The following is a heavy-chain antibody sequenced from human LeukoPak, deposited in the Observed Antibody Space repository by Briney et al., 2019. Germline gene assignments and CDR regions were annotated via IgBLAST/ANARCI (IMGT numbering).Heavy chain of an antibody. CDR2: ISGSGDST. CDR1: GFTFSSYA. J-gene: IGHJ3*02. D-gene: IGHD3-22*01. Sequence: GGSLRLSCAASGFTFSSYAMSWVRQAPGEGLEWVSAISGSGDSTYFADSVRGRVTISRDNSMNTLSLQMSSLRAEDTAIYYCAKTSSAFYSAFDIWGQGTVVTVSS. V-gene: IGHV3-23*01. CDR3: AKTSSAFYSAFDI.